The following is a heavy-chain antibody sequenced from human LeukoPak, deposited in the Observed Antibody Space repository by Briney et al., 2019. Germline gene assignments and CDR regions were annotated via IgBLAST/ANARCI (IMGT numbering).Heavy chain of an antibody. V-gene: IGHV3-23*01. CDR2: FSGTSTN. CDR1: GFTFSSYA. Sequence: PGGSLRLSCAASGFTFSSYAMSWVRQAPGKGLEWVSTFSGTSTNSYADAVKGRVTISRDNSKNTLYLQMSSLRAEDTAVYYCAKLKQWQPQRYFFEYWGQGALVTVAS. CDR3: AKLKQWQPQRYFFEY. J-gene: IGHJ4*02. D-gene: IGHD6-19*01.